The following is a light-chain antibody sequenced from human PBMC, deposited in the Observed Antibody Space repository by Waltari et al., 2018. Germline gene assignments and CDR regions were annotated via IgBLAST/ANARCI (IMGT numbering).Light chain of an antibody. CDR1: QSISSW. V-gene: IGKV1-5*03. Sequence: DIQMNQSPYTLSASVGDRVTITCRASQSISSWLAWYQQKPGKAPKLLIYKASSLESGVPSRFSGSGSGTEFTLTISSLQPDDFATYYCQQYNSYSRTFGGGTKVEIK. CDR2: KAS. J-gene: IGKJ4*01. CDR3: QQYNSYSRT.